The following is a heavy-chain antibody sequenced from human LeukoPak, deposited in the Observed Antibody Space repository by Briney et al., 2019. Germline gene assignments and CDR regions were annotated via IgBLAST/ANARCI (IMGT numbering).Heavy chain of an antibody. V-gene: IGHV3-7*01. CDR1: GLTFSSQW. D-gene: IGHD3-16*01. J-gene: IGHJ4*02. CDR2: IKQDGSER. CDR3: ASTFY. Sequence: PGGSLRLSCVASGLTFSSQWMTWVRQAPGKGLEWVANIKQDGSERYYVDSVRGRFTISRDNAKNSLYLQMNNLRAEDTAVYYCASTFYWGQGTLVTVSA.